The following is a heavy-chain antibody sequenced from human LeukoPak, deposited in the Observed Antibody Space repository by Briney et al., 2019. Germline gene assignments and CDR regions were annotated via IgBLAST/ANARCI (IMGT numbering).Heavy chain of an antibody. CDR1: GYSFTRNW. V-gene: IGHV5-51*01. CDR2: IYPGDSDA. CDR3: ARRRDLYSGSYYPFDY. J-gene: IGHJ4*02. Sequence: GESLKISCKGSGYSFTRNWIGWVRQMPGKGLEWMGIIYPGDSDARYSPSFQGQGTISADKSISTAYLQWSSLKASDTAMYYCARRRDLYSGSYYPFDYWGQGTLVTVSS. D-gene: IGHD1-26*01.